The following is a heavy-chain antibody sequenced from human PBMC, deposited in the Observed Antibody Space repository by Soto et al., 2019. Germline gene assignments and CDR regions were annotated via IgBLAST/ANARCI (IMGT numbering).Heavy chain of an antibody. CDR2: ISYDGSNK. CDR3: AKLPEDSGSYKGQFDY. CDR1: GFTFSSYG. V-gene: IGHV3-30*18. D-gene: IGHD1-26*01. J-gene: IGHJ4*02. Sequence: ESGGGVVQPGRSLRLSCAASGFTFSSYGMHWVRQAPGKGLEWVAVISYDGSNKYYADSVKGRFTISRDNSKNTLYLQMNSLRAEDTAVYYCAKLPEDSGSYKGQFDYWGQGTLVTVSS.